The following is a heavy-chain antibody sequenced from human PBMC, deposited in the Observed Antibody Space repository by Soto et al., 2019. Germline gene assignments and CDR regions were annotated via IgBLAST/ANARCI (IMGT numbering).Heavy chain of an antibody. D-gene: IGHD1-26*01. V-gene: IGHV3-74*03. CDR2: IRNDGSRT. J-gene: IGHJ3*01. CDR3: ARGDRGAFDL. CDR1: GFTFSYYW. Sequence: EVQLVESGGGLVQPGESLRLSCAASGFTFSYYWMHWVRQTPGKGLLWVSHIRNDGSRTTYADSVKGRFTISRDNARNTVYLQMNSLRDDDTAVYYCARGDRGAFDLWGQGTAVTVSS.